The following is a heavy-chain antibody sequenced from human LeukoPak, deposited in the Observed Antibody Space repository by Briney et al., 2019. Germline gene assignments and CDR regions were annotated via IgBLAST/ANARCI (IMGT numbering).Heavy chain of an antibody. CDR2: LSSTGNT. Sequence: PGGSLRLSCAASGFTISSNYMNWVRKAPGKGLEWVSLLSSTGNTSYADSVKGRFTISRHNSKNTLYLQLNSLKPEDTATYYSARWRPIDAFDIWGQGTMVIVFS. D-gene: IGHD3-3*01. CDR3: ARWRPIDAFDI. J-gene: IGHJ3*02. V-gene: IGHV3-53*04. CDR1: GFTISSNY.